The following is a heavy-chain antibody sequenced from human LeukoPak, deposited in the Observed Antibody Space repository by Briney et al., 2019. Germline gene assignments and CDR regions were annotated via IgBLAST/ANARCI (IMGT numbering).Heavy chain of an antibody. CDR1: GGSISSSSYY. Sequence: SETLSLTCTVSGGSISSSSYYWGWIRQPPGKGLEWIGSIYYSGSTYYNPSLKSRVTISVDTSKNQFSLKLSSVTAADTAVYYCASPNGVRGVSGDHWGQGTLVTVSS. D-gene: IGHD3-10*01. V-gene: IGHV4-39*01. J-gene: IGHJ4*02. CDR3: ASPNGVRGVSGDH. CDR2: IYYSGST.